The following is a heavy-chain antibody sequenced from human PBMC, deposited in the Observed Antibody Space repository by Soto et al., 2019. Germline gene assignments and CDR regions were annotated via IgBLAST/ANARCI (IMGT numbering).Heavy chain of an antibody. CDR2: IYNGGNT. Sequence: SETLSLTCTVSGGSISSYYWSWIRQSAGKGLEWIGRIYNGGNTQYNPSLKSRVTMSADTSKNQFSLRLNSVTAADTAVYYCARDGSDSCGLDVWGQGTTVTVSS. CDR3: ARDGSDSCGLDV. J-gene: IGHJ6*02. CDR1: GGSISSYY. V-gene: IGHV4-4*07. D-gene: IGHD6-25*01.